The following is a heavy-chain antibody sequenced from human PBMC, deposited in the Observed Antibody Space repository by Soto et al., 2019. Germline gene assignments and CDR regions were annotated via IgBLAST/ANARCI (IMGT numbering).Heavy chain of an antibody. V-gene: IGHV1-18*01. D-gene: IGHD6-19*01. J-gene: IGHJ4*02. CDR3: ARGASSGWYLD. CDR1: GYTFTSYG. Sequence: ASVKVSCKASGYTFTSYGISWVRQAPGQGLEWMGWISAYNGNTNYAQKFQDRVTMTTDTSTSTVYMELRSLRSDDTAVYYCARGASSGWYLDWGQGTLVTVSS. CDR2: ISAYNGNT.